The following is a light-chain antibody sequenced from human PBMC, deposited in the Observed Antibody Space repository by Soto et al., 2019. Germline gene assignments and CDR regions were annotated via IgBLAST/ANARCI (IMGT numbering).Light chain of an antibody. Sequence: SSELTQPPSVSVAPGQTARITCGGNNIGWKSVHWYQQKPGQAPVLVVYHNTDRPSGIPERFSGSNSANTATLTISRVEAGDEADYYCQVWDSISDHVVFGGGTKLTVL. CDR3: QVWDSISDHVV. J-gene: IGLJ2*01. CDR1: NIGWKS. CDR2: HNT. V-gene: IGLV3-21*02.